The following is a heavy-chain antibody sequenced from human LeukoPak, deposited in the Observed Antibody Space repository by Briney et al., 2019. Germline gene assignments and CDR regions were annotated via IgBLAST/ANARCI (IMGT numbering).Heavy chain of an antibody. J-gene: IGHJ4*02. CDR1: SGSISSYY. CDR2: IYYSGST. V-gene: IGHV4-59*01. CDR3: ARAPPSAPFDY. D-gene: IGHD3-10*01. Sequence: KPSETLSLTCTVSSGSISSYYWGWIRQPPGKGLEWIADIYYSGSTNYNPSLKSRVTISVDTSKNQFSLRLSSVTAADTAMYYCARAPPSAPFDYWGRGILVTVSS.